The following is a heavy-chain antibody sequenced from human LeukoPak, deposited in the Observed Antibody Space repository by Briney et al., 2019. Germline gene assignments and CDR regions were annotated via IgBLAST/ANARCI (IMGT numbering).Heavy chain of an antibody. CDR1: GFTFSSYG. V-gene: IGHV3-30*02. CDR3: AKSGSGWYQGGSDFDY. Sequence: SGGSLRLSCAASGFTFSSYGMHWVRQAPGKALEWVAFIRYDGSNKYYADSVKGRFTISRDNSKNTLYLQMNSLRAEDTAVYYCAKSGSGWYQGGSDFDYWGQGTLVTVSS. CDR2: IRYDGSNK. D-gene: IGHD6-19*01. J-gene: IGHJ4*02.